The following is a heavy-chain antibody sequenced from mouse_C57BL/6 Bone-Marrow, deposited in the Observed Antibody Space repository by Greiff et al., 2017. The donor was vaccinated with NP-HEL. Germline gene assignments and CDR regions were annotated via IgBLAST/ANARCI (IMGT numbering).Heavy chain of an antibody. Sequence: EVHLVESGGGLVKPGGSLKLSCAASGFTFSDYGMHWVRQAPEKGLEWVAYISSGSSTSYYADTVKGRFTISRDNAKNTLFLQMTSLRSEDTAMYYCARQVYDYDGYFDVWGRGTTGTVSS. J-gene: IGHJ1*03. CDR2: ISSGSSTS. V-gene: IGHV5-17*01. D-gene: IGHD2-4*01. CDR3: ARQVYDYDGYFDV. CDR1: GFTFSDYG.